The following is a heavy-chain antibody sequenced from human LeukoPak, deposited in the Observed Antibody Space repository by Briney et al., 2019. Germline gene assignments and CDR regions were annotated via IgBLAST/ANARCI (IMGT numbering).Heavy chain of an antibody. V-gene: IGHV4-61*02. CDR2: IYTSGST. J-gene: IGHJ5*02. CDR1: GGSISSSSYY. CDR3: ARSGTYYYDSSGHNWFDP. Sequence: SETLSLTCTVSGGSISSSSYYWSWIRQPAGKGLEWIGRIYTSGSTNYNPSLKSRVTISVDTSKNQFSLKLSSVTAADTAVYYCARSGTYYYDSSGHNWFDPWGQGTLVTVSS. D-gene: IGHD3-22*01.